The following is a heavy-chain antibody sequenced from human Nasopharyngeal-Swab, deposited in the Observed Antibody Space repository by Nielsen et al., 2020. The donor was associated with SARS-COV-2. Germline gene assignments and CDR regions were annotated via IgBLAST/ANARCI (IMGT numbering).Heavy chain of an antibody. CDR2: ISSSSSTI. J-gene: IGHJ3*02. Sequence: GGSLRLSWAASGFTFSSYSMNWVRQAPGKGLEWVSYISSSSSTIYYADSVKGRFTISRDNAKNSLYLQMNSLRAEDTAAYYCAREVLRFLEWLLPSDAFDIWGQGTMVTVSS. CDR3: AREVLRFLEWLLPSDAFDI. D-gene: IGHD3-3*01. CDR1: GFTFSSYS. V-gene: IGHV3-48*01.